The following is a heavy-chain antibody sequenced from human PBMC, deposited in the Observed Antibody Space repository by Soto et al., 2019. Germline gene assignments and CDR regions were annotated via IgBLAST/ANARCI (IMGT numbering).Heavy chain of an antibody. Sequence: EVQLVESGGGLVQPGGSLRLSCAASGFTFSTYDMHWVRQVTGKGLEWVSCIGTAGDTFYPDSVKGRFTISRENAKNSLDLQMNSLRAEDTAVYYCARGGSSGWFDPWGQGTLVTVSS. CDR2: IGTAGDT. D-gene: IGHD2-15*01. CDR1: GFTFSTYD. V-gene: IGHV3-13*01. J-gene: IGHJ5*02. CDR3: ARGGSSGWFDP.